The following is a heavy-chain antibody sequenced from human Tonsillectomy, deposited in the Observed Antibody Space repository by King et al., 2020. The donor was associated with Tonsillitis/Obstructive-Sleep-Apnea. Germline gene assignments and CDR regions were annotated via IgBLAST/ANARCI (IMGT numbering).Heavy chain of an antibody. Sequence: VQLQESGPGLVKPSETLSLTCTVSGGSISSSSYYWGWIRQPPGKGLEWIGSIYYSGSTYYNPSLKSRVTISVDTSKNQFSLKLSSVTAADTAVYYCARHRVNVLRFLEWLYFDYWGQGTLVTVSS. J-gene: IGHJ4*02. CDR1: GGSISSSSYY. CDR3: ARHRVNVLRFLEWLYFDY. V-gene: IGHV4-39*01. CDR2: IYYSGST. D-gene: IGHD3-3*01.